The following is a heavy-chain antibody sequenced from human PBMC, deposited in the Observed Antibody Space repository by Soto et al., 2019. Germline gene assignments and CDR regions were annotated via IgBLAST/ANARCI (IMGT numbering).Heavy chain of an antibody. J-gene: IGHJ4*02. D-gene: IGHD2-15*01. CDR2: ISSSSSYI. CDR3: ARESVVAATLDY. Sequence: PGGSLRLSCAASGFTFSSYSMNWVRQAPGKGLEWVSSISSSSSYIYYADSVKGRFTISRDNAKNSLYLQMNSLRAEDTAVYYCARESVVAATLDYWGQGTLVTVS. CDR1: GFTFSSYS. V-gene: IGHV3-21*01.